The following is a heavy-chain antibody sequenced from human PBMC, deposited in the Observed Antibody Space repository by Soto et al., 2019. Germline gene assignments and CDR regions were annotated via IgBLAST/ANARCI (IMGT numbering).Heavy chain of an antibody. D-gene: IGHD1-26*01. J-gene: IGHJ4*02. CDR1: GFSFSDYW. V-gene: IGHV3-74*01. CDR3: SRGGGFSGNYL. Sequence: EVQLVESGGGLVQPGGSLRLSCAASGFSFSDYWMHWVRQAPGKGLVWVSCIDTDGSTTTYADSVKGRFTISRDNVKNTLYLQMASLGAGDTALYYCSRGGGFSGNYLGGQGTLVTVSS. CDR2: IDTDGSTT.